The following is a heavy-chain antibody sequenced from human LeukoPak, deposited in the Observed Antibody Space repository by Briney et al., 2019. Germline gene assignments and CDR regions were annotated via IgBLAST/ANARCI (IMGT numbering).Heavy chain of an antibody. J-gene: IGHJ5*02. CDR3: ARERSLLTSCSTSCYQPWFDP. CDR2: IYYSGSP. CDR1: GGSISSYY. D-gene: IGHD2-2*01. Sequence: SETLSLTCTVSGGSISSYYWSWIRQPPGKGLEWIGYIYYSGSPNYTPSLKSRVTISVDPSKNHFSLKLSSVTAADTAVYYCARERSLLTSCSTSCYQPWFDPWGQGTLVTVSS. V-gene: IGHV4-59*01.